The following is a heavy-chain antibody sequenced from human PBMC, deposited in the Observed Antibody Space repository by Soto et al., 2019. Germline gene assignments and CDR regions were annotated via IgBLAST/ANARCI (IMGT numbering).Heavy chain of an antibody. CDR3: SKDAKKYHYYNHGMDV. Sequence: FLRLWWGAVGFTFSIYGVHWVRQAPGKGLEWVALISYDGSTKFYADSVKGRFTISRDNSKSTLNLEMNSLSAEDTAVYFCSKDAKKYHYYNHGMDVWGQGTTVTVSS. J-gene: IGHJ6*02. CDR1: GFTFSIYG. V-gene: IGHV3-30*18. CDR2: ISYDGSTK. D-gene: IGHD2-2*01.